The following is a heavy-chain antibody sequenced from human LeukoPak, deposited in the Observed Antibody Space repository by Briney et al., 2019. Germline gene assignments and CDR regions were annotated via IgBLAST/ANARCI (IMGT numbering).Heavy chain of an antibody. Sequence: GGSLRLSCAASGFTFTSYPMNWVRQAPGKGLEWVSTISGGGGSTYYADSVKGRFTISRDNSKNTLYLQVNSLRAEDTAVYYCAKGGKWDVTPFDYWGQGTLVTVSS. J-gene: IGHJ4*02. V-gene: IGHV3-23*01. D-gene: IGHD1-26*01. CDR3: AKGGKWDVTPFDY. CDR1: GFTFTSYP. CDR2: ISGGGGST.